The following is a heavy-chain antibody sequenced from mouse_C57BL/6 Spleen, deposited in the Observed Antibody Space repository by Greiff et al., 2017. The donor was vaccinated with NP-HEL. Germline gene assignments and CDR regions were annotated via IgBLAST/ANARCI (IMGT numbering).Heavy chain of an antibody. Sequence: VQLQQSGAELVRPGTSVKVSCKASGYAFTNYLIEWVKQRPGQGLEWIGVINPGSGGTNYNEKFKGKATLTADKSSSTAYMQLSSLTSEDSAVYFCARGSVVAPFAYWGQRTLVTVSA. CDR3: ARGSVVAPFAY. J-gene: IGHJ3*01. D-gene: IGHD1-1*01. V-gene: IGHV1-54*01. CDR2: INPGSGGT. CDR1: GYAFTNYL.